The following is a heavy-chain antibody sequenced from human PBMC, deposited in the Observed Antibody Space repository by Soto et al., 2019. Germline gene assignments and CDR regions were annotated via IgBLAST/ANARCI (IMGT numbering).Heavy chain of an antibody. CDR1: GGSFSGYY. CDR3: ARGRTVTTSDWFDP. Sequence: QVQLQQWGAGLLKPSETLSLTCAVYGGSFSGYYWSWIRQPPGKGLEWIGEINHSGSTNYNPSLKSRVTISVDTSKNQFSLKLSSVTAADTAVYYCARGRTVTTSDWFDPGGQGTLVTVSS. J-gene: IGHJ5*02. V-gene: IGHV4-34*01. D-gene: IGHD4-4*01. CDR2: INHSGST.